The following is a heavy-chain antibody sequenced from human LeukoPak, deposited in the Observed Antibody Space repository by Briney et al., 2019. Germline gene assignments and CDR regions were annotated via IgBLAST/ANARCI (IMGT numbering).Heavy chain of an antibody. CDR1: GFTFSSYA. V-gene: IGHV3-23*01. Sequence: GESLRLSCAASGFTFSSYAMSWVRQAPGKGLQWVSAISGSGGSTYYAVSVKGRFTISRDNSKNTLYLQMNSLRAECTAVYYCAKGHSSGWDYYYYMDVWGKGTTVTVSS. CDR2: ISGSGGST. J-gene: IGHJ6*03. CDR3: AKGHSSGWDYYYYMDV. D-gene: IGHD6-19*01.